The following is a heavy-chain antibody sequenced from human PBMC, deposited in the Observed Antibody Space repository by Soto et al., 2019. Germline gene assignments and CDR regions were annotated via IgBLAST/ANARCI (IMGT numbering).Heavy chain of an antibody. V-gene: IGHV4-39*07. CDR1: GGSISSSSYY. CDR2: IYYSGST. D-gene: IGHD1-26*01. J-gene: IGHJ3*02. Sequence: SETLSLTCTVSGGSISSSSYYWGWIRQPPGKGLEWIGSIYYSGSTYYNPSLKSRVTISVDTSKNQFSLKLSSVTAADAAVYYCARDGRIVGATTYAFDIWGQGTMVTVS. CDR3: ARDGRIVGATTYAFDI.